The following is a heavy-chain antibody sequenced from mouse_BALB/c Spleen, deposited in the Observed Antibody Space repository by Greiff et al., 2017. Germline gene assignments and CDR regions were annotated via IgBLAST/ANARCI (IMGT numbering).Heavy chain of an antibody. Sequence: EVMLVESGGGLVKPGGSLKLSCAASGFTFSSYAMSWVRQTPEKRLEWVASISSGGSTYYPDSVKGRFTISRDNARNILYLQMSSLRSEDTAMYYCARRGKGAMDYWGQGTSVTVSS. CDR3: ARRGKGAMDY. D-gene: IGHD1-1*02. V-gene: IGHV5-6-5*01. CDR2: ISSGGST. J-gene: IGHJ4*01. CDR1: GFTFSSYA.